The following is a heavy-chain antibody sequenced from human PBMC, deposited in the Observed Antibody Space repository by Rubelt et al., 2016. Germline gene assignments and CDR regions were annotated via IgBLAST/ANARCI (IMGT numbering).Heavy chain of an antibody. Sequence: QVQLVESGGGVVQPGRSLRLSCAASGFTFSSYAMHWVRQAPGKGLEWVAVISYDGSNKYYADSVKGRFTISRDNSRNTLYLQMNSLRAEDTAVYYCAKGHSNLDYWGQGTLVTVSS. J-gene: IGHJ4*02. D-gene: IGHD6-13*01. V-gene: IGHV3-30*04. CDR1: GFTFSSYA. CDR2: ISYDGSNK. CDR3: AKGHSNLDY.